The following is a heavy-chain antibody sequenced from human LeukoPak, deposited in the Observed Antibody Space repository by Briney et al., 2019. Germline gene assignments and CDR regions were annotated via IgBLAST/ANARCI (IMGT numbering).Heavy chain of an antibody. CDR3: AKPDILTGYDY. V-gene: IGHV3-30*18. J-gene: IGHJ4*02. CDR1: GFTFSSYG. D-gene: IGHD3-9*01. Sequence: GGSLRLSCAASGFTFSSYGMHWVRQAPGKGLEWVAVISYDGSNKYYADSVKGRFTISRDNSKNTLYLQMNSLRAEDTAVYYCAKPDILTGYDYWGQGTLVTVSS. CDR2: ISYDGSNK.